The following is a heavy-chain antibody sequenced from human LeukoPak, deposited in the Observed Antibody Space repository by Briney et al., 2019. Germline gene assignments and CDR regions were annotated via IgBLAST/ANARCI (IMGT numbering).Heavy chain of an antibody. Sequence: GGSLRLSCAASGFTFSSYGIHWVRQAPGKGLEWVSVIWYDGRRKYYAASVKGRFTISRDNSKNTVYLQMDSLRAEDTAVYYCARDVDSGGHYSKFDSWGQGTLVTVSS. CDR3: ARDVDSGGHYSKFDS. J-gene: IGHJ4*02. V-gene: IGHV3-33*01. CDR1: GFTFSSYG. D-gene: IGHD3-22*01. CDR2: IWYDGRRK.